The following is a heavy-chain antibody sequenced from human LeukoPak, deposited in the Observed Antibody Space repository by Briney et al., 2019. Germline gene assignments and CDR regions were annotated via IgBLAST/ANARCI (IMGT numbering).Heavy chain of an antibody. Sequence: QTGGSLRLSCAASGFTFSSYAMSWVRQAPGKGLEWVSAISGSGGSTYYADSVKGRFTISRDNSKNTLYLQMNSLRAEDTAVYYCAKGSGFMVRGVIKYPFDPWGQGTLVTVSS. J-gene: IGHJ5*02. CDR3: AKGSGFMVRGVIKYPFDP. V-gene: IGHV3-23*01. CDR2: ISGSGGST. CDR1: GFTFSSYA. D-gene: IGHD3-10*01.